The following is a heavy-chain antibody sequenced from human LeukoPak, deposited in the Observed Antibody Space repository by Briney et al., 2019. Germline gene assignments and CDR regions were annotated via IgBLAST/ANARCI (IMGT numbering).Heavy chain of an antibody. D-gene: IGHD3-10*01. J-gene: IGHJ4*02. Sequence: SETLPHICTVSGGSVSSTTYFWSWMRQPPGKGLEWIASINYSGSTYYNPSLKSRFTISVDTSDNQFSLKLSCVTAADTAVYYCARYVYGSGKYYFDYWGERPVLTVSS. CDR3: ARYVYGSGKYYFDY. V-gene: IGHV4-39*01. CDR1: GGSVSSTTYF. CDR2: INYSGST.